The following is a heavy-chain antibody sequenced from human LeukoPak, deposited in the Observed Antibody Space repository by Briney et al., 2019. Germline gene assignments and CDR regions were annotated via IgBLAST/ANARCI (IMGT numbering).Heavy chain of an antibody. CDR2: IIPIFGTA. J-gene: IGHJ4*02. CDR1: VGTVSSYA. Sequence: GPSVKVSFKASVGTVSSYAISCVRHSTGQGLEWMGRIIPIFGTANCAQKFQGRVTITTDEFTSTAYMELSSLRSEDTAVYYCATTGIAAAGTSDGFDYWGQGTLVTVSS. D-gene: IGHD6-13*01. CDR3: ATTGIAAAGTSDGFDY. V-gene: IGHV1-69*05.